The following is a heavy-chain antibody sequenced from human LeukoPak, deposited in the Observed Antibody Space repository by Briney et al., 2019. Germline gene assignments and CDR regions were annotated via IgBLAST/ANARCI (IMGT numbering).Heavy chain of an antibody. CDR3: ARPPNYYDSSGYYYAAFDI. CDR1: GGSFSGYY. J-gene: IGHJ3*02. V-gene: IGHV4-34*01. Sequence: SETLSLTCAVYGGSFSGYYSGWIRQPPRKGLEWIGEINHSGSTNYNPSLKSRVTISVDTSKNQFSLKLSSVTAADTAVYYCARPPNYYDSSGYYYAAFDIWGQGTMVTVSS. D-gene: IGHD3-22*01. CDR2: INHSGST.